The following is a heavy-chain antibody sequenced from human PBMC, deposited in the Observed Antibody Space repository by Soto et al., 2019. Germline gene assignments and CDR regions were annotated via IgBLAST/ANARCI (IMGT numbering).Heavy chain of an antibody. D-gene: IGHD3-3*01. V-gene: IGHV3-20*04. CDR1: GFTFDDHV. CDR3: ARSWSGSTSGRVDV. CDR2: INWNGYSI. J-gene: IGHJ6*02. Sequence: GGSLRLSCVASGFTFDDHVMNWVRQVPGKGLEWVGHINWNGYSIGYGGSVRGRFTISRDNAQNTLYLQMNSLRPEDTAVYYCARSWSGSTSGRVDVWGQGTTVTVSS.